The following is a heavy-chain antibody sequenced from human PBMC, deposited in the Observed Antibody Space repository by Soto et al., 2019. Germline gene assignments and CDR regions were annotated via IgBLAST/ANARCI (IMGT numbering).Heavy chain of an antibody. V-gene: IGHV3-15*01. D-gene: IGHD2-2*01. CDR2: IKSKTDGGTT. CDR3: TTDKVVVVKDDMGSYYYYGMDV. J-gene: IGHJ6*02. CDR1: GFTFSNAW. Sequence: GGSLRLSCAASGFTFSNAWMSWVRQAPGKGLEWVGRIKSKTDGGTTDYAAPVKGRFTISRDDSKNTLYLQMNSLKTEDTAVYYCTTDKVVVVKDDMGSYYYYGMDVWGQGTTVTVSS.